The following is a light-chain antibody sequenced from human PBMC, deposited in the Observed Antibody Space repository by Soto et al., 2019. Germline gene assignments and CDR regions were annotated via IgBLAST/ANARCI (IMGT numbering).Light chain of an antibody. CDR3: QQYYSFPLT. CDR2: KAS. J-gene: IGKJ4*01. CDR1: QSISSW. Sequence: DFQMTQSPSTLSASVGDRVTIACRASQSISSWLAWYQQKPGKAPKLLIYKASSLQSGVPSRFSGSGSGTEFTLTISGLQPYDFATYYCQQYYSFPLTFGGGTKVEIK. V-gene: IGKV1-5*03.